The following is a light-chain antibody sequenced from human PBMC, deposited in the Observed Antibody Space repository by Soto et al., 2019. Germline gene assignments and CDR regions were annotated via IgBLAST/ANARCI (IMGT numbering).Light chain of an antibody. CDR3: ASWEDSLNGWV. V-gene: IGLV1-44*01. Sequence: QAVVTQPPSASGTPGQRVTISCSGSSSNVGSNTVSWYQQLPGTAPKVLIYSDDQRTSGVPDRFSGSRSGSSSSLAISGLQSVDEADYYCASWEDSLNGWVIGGGTKLTVL. CDR1: SSNVGSNT. J-gene: IGLJ3*02. CDR2: SDD.